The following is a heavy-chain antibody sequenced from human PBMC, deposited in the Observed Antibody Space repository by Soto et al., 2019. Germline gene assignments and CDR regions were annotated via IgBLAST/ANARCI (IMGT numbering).Heavy chain of an antibody. CDR3: AKESIRFLEWLFDGMDV. D-gene: IGHD3-3*01. Sequence: GGSLRLSCAASGFTFSSYGMHWVRQAPGKGLEWVAVISYDGSNKYYADSVKGRFTISRDNSKNTLYLQMNSLRAEDTAVYYCAKESIRFLEWLFDGMDVWGQGXTVTVSS. CDR2: ISYDGSNK. CDR1: GFTFSSYG. V-gene: IGHV3-30*18. J-gene: IGHJ6*02.